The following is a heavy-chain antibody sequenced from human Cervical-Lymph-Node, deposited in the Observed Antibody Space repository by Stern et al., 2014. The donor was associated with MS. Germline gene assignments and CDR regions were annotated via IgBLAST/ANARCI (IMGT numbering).Heavy chain of an antibody. V-gene: IGHV1-8*01. CDR3: ARGGSGWTHWYFDL. Sequence: QVQLMQSGAEVRKPGASVKVSCKATAHTVTTYDINWVRQAPGPGLEWMGWMNPNSGNTGYAQKFQGRVTMTRNISISTVYMELSSLRSEDTAVYYCARGGSGWTHWYFDLWGRGTLVTVSS. J-gene: IGHJ2*01. D-gene: IGHD6-19*01. CDR2: MNPNSGNT. CDR1: AHTVTTYD.